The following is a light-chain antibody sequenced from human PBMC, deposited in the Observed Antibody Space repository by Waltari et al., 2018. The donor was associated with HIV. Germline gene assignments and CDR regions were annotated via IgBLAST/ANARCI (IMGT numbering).Light chain of an antibody. J-gene: IGLJ2*01. CDR2: EGR. CDR1: SSDVGGYNL. CDR3: CAYAGSTTYVI. Sequence: QSALTQPASVSGSPGQSITISCTGTSSDVGGYNLVSWYQQHPGKAPKLMIYEGRKRPSGVANRFSGSKSGNTASLTISGLQAEDEADYYCCAYAGSTTYVIFGGGTKLTVL. V-gene: IGLV2-23*01.